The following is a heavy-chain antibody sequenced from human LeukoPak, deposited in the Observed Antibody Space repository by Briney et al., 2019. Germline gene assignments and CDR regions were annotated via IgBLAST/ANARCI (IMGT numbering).Heavy chain of an antibody. D-gene: IGHD2-2*03. J-gene: IGHJ6*03. CDR2: IYYSGST. V-gene: IGHV4-39*07. Sequence: SETLSLTCTVSGGSISSSSYYWGWIRQPPGKGLEWIGSIYYSGSTYYNPSLKSRVTISVDTSKNQFSLKLRSVTAADTAVYYCARGGYCDSTSCRAGYYYYYYMDVWGKGTTVTISS. CDR3: ARGGYCDSTSCRAGYYYYYYMDV. CDR1: GGSISSSSYY.